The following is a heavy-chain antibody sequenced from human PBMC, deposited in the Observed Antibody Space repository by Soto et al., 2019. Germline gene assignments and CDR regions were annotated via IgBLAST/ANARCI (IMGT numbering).Heavy chain of an antibody. V-gene: IGHV4-34*01. CDR2: INHSGST. Sequence: SETLSLTCAVYGGSFSGYYWSWIRQPPGKGLEWFGEINHSGSTNYNPSLKSRVTISVDTSKNQFSLKLSSVTAADTAVYYCARDQLYGDYAGGLYYYYGMDVWGQGTTVTVSS. CDR3: ARDQLYGDYAGGLYYYYGMDV. CDR1: GGSFSGYY. D-gene: IGHD4-17*01. J-gene: IGHJ6*02.